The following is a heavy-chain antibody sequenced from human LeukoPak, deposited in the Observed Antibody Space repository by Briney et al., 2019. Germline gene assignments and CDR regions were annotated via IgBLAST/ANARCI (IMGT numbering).Heavy chain of an antibody. CDR1: GFTFSSYG. CDR2: ISYDGSNK. CDR3: AKDRLRSRGYSGYGLFRLPTDY. D-gene: IGHD5-12*01. Sequence: GGSLRLSCAASGFTFSSYGMHWVRQAPGKGLEWVAVISYDGSNKYYADSVKGRFTISRDNSKNTLYLQMNSLRAEDTAVYYCAKDRLRSRGYSGYGLFRLPTDYWGQGTLVTVSS. V-gene: IGHV3-30*18. J-gene: IGHJ4*02.